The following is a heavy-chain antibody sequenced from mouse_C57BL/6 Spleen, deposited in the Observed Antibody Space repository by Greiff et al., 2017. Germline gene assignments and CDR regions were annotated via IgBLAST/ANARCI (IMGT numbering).Heavy chain of an antibody. V-gene: IGHV3-6*01. J-gene: IGHJ2*01. CDR2: ISYDGSN. Sequence: DVQLQESGPGLVKPSQSLSLTCSVTGYSITSGYYWNWIRQFPGNKLEWMGYISYDGSNNYNPTLKNPISITRDTSKNHFFLKLNPVTTEDTATYYCARGYYYGSRRTYYFDYWGQGTTLTVSS. D-gene: IGHD1-1*01. CDR1: GYSITSGYY. CDR3: ARGYYYGSRRTYYFDY.